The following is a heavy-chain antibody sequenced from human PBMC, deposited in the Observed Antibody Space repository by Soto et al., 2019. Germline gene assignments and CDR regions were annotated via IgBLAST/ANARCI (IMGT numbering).Heavy chain of an antibody. CDR2: INSYNGNT. CDR3: AIEPVAGIWFDP. Sequence: QVQLVQSGAEVKKPGASVKVSCKASGYTFTSYGISWVRQAPGQGLEWMGWINSYNGNTNYAQKLQGRVTMTTDTSTSTAYKELRRLRSDATAVYYCAIEPVAGIWFDPWGQGTLVTVSS. J-gene: IGHJ5*02. V-gene: IGHV1-18*01. D-gene: IGHD6-19*01. CDR1: GYTFTSYG.